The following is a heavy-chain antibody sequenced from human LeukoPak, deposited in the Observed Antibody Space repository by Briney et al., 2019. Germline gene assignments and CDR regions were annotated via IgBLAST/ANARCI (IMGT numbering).Heavy chain of an antibody. CDR1: GFTFSSYA. V-gene: IGHV3-23*01. CDR3: AKDQRGGCDTTTCYLFDY. D-gene: IGHD2-2*01. J-gene: IGHJ4*02. CDR2: ISGSIGRT. Sequence: GGSLRLSCAASGFTFSSYAMSWVRQAPGKGLEWVSVISGSIGRTYYADSVKGRFTISRDNSKNTLCLQMNSLRAEDTAVYYCAKDQRGGCDTTTCYLFDYWGQGTLVTVSS.